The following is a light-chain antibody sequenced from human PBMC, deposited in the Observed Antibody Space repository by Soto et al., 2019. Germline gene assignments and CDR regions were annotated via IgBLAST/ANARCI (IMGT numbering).Light chain of an antibody. CDR3: CSYAGSSSYV. Sequence: QSALTQPASVSGSPGQSITISCTGTSSDVGGYKYVSWYQQYPGKAPKLMMYEVSNRPSGVSNRFSGSKSGNTASLTISGLQAEDEADYYCCSYAGSSSYVFGTGTKVTVL. J-gene: IGLJ1*01. CDR2: EVS. V-gene: IGLV2-14*01. CDR1: SSDVGGYKY.